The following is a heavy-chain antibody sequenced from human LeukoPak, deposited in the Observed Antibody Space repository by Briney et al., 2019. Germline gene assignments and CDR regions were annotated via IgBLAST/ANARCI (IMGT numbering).Heavy chain of an antibody. Sequence: GGSLRLSCAASGFNFSASVMHWVRRTSAKGLEWVGRIRTKSKTYATSYAASVTGRFTISRDDSKNSAFLQMNSLKIDDTAVYYCVRHESGSELGPWGQGIRVTVSS. CDR1: GFNFSASV. V-gene: IGHV3-73*01. CDR3: VRHESGSELGP. J-gene: IGHJ5*02. CDR2: IRTKSKTYAT. D-gene: IGHD5-12*01.